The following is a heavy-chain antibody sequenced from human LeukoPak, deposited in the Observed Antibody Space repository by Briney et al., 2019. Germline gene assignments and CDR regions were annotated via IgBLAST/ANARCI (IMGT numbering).Heavy chain of an antibody. CDR1: GGTFSSYA. CDR3: ARARVVVTGPLDY. J-gene: IGHJ4*02. Sequence: SVKVSCKASGGTFSSYAISWVRQAPGQGLEWMGGIIPIFGTANYAQKFQGRVTITTDESTSTAYMELSSLRSEDAAVYYCARARVVVTGPLDYWGQGTLVTVSS. D-gene: IGHD4-23*01. CDR2: IIPIFGTA. V-gene: IGHV1-69*05.